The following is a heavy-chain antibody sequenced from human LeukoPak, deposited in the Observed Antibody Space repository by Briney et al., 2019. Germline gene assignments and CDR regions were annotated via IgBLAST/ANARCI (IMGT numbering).Heavy chain of an antibody. D-gene: IGHD2-8*01. CDR2: INPSGGST. CDR3: ARDIVLMVYARYYYGMDV. V-gene: IGHV1-46*01. J-gene: IGHJ6*02. CDR1: GYTFTSYY. Sequence: ASVKVSCKASGYTFTSYYMHWVRQAPGQGLEWMGTINPSGGSTSYAQKFQGRVTMTRDTSTSTAYMELSSLRSEDTAVYYCARDIVLMVYARYYYGMDVWGQGTTVTVSS.